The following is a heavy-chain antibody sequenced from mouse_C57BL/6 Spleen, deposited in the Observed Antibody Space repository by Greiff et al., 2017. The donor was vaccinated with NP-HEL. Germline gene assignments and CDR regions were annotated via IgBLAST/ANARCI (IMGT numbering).Heavy chain of an antibody. CDR1: GYTFTSYW. J-gene: IGHJ3*01. D-gene: IGHD2-2*01. Sequence: QVQLQQPGAELVKPGASVKLSCKASGYTFTSYWMHWVKQRPGQGLEWIGMIHPNSGSTNYNEKFKSKATLTVDKSSSTAYMQLSSLTSEDSAVYYCARERGYGYEFAYWGQGTLVTVSA. V-gene: IGHV1-64*01. CDR2: IHPNSGST. CDR3: ARERGYGYEFAY.